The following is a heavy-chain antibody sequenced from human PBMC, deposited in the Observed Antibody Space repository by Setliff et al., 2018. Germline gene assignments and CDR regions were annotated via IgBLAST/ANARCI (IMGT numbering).Heavy chain of an antibody. D-gene: IGHD3-16*01. CDR3: RLWSHNYRNDY. V-gene: IGHV4-38-2*01. CDR2: VYQTGRT. J-gene: IGHJ4*02. Sequence: PSETLSLTCSVSGYSIRSGNYWGWIRQSPGKGLEWIASVYQTGRTYYTPSLKSRLTMSVDTSKNQFSLKLTSVTTADTAVYYCRLWSHNYRNDYWGQGTLVTVSS. CDR1: GYSIRSGNY.